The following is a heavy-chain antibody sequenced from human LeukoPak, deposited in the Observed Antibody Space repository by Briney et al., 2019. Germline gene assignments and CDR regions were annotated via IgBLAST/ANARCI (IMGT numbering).Heavy chain of an antibody. CDR1: GYTFTSYD. J-gene: IGHJ5*02. CDR3: ARVGVRLRGPVYNWLDP. V-gene: IGHV1-8*01. CDR2: MNPNSGNT. D-gene: IGHD4-17*01. Sequence: ASVKVSCKASGYTFTSYDINWVRQATGQGLEWMGWMNPNSGNTGYAQKFQGRVTMTRNTSISTAYMELSSLRSEDTAVYYCARVGVRLRGPVYNWLDPWGQGTLVTVSS.